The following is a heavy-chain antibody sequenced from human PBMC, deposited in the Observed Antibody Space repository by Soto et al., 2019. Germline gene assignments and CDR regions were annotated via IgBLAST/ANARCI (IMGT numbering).Heavy chain of an antibody. Sequence: QVQLVQSGAEVRKPGASVKVSCKTSGYIFTDHYIQWVRQAPGQGLEWMGMINPRGGGTTYTERFQGRVAMTRDTSTSTVYLELSSLTPEDTAVYYCDRDSGDYYDDSNRPYNAFDKLGQGTLVTVSS. J-gene: IGHJ3*02. CDR3: DRDSGDYYDDSNRPYNAFDK. CDR1: GYIFTDHY. V-gene: IGHV1-46*03. CDR2: INPRGGGT. D-gene: IGHD3-22*01.